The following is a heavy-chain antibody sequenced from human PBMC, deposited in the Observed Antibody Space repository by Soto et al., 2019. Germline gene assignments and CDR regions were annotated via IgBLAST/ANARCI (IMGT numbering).Heavy chain of an antibody. CDR2: ISSSSSTI. J-gene: IGHJ4*02. D-gene: IGHD5-18*01. V-gene: IGHV3-48*02. CDR3: ARARIRLGERYLDY. CDR1: GFTFSSYS. Sequence: GSLRLSCAASGFTFSSYSMNWVRQAPGKGLEWVSYISSSSSTIYYADSVKGRFTISRDNAKNSLYLQMNSLRDEDTAVYYCARARIRLGERYLDYRGKGTLVTVS.